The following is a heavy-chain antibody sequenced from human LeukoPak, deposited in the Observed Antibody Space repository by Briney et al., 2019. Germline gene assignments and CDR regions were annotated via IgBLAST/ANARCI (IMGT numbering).Heavy chain of an antibody. CDR1: GYTFTGYY. CDR3: ATSSGYYVGYIQY. CDR2: TNPNSGGT. Sequence: GASVKVSCKASGYTFTGYYIHWVRQAPGQGLEWMGWTNPNSGGTKYAQKFQGRVTMTRDTSISTAYMELRSDDTAVYYCATSSGYYVGYIQYWGQGTLVTVSS. J-gene: IGHJ1*01. D-gene: IGHD3-22*01. V-gene: IGHV1-2*02.